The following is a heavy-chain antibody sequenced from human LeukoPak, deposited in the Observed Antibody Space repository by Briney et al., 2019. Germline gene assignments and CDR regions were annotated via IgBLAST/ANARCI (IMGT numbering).Heavy chain of an antibody. D-gene: IGHD6-13*01. CDR2: INPNSGGT. CDR3: ARDLGSWYWFDP. CDR1: GYTFTGYY. Sequence: ASVKVSCKASGYTFTGYYMHWVRQAPGQGLEWMGRINPNSGGTNYAQKLQGRVTMTTDTSTSTAYMELRSLRSDDTAVYYCARDLGSWYWFDPWGQGTLVTVSS. J-gene: IGHJ5*02. V-gene: IGHV1-2*06.